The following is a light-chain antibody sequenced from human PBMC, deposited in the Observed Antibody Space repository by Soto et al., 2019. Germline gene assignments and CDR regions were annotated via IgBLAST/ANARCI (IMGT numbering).Light chain of an antibody. CDR2: DAS. Sequence: DLQLTQTSSTLSASVVDEVTITCRASQTISRWLAWYQQKPGRAPKLLIYDASTLESGVPSRFSGSGSETEFTLTISRLQPDDFATYFCHSRAFGQGTRLEIK. V-gene: IGKV1-5*01. CDR3: HSRA. CDR1: QTISRW. J-gene: IGKJ5*01.